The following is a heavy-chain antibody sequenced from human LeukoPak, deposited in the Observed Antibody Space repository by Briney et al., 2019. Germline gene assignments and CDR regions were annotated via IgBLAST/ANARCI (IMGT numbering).Heavy chain of an antibody. V-gene: IGHV4-59*01. J-gene: IGHJ4*02. Sequence: SETLSLTCTVSGGSISSYYWSWIRQPPGKGLEWIGYIYYSGSTNYNASLKSRVTISVDTSKNQFSLKLSSVTAADTAVYYCARIPAIFGSMYYFDYWGQGTLVTVSS. CDR3: ARIPAIFGSMYYFDY. CDR1: GGSISSYY. CDR2: IYYSGST. D-gene: IGHD2-2*02.